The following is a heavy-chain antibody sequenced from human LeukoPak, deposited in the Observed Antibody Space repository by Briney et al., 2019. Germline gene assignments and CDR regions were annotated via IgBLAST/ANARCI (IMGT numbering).Heavy chain of an antibody. V-gene: IGHV3-21*01. CDR2: ISSSSNYI. J-gene: IGHJ4*02. CDR3: ARPDYYHSTGPPGY. Sequence: PGGSLRLSCAASGFTFSSYSMNWVRQAPGKGLEWVSSISSSSNYISYADSVKGRFTVSRDNAKNSLYLQMNSLRAEDTAVYYCARPDYYHSTGPPGYWGQGTLVTVSS. CDR1: GFTFSSYS. D-gene: IGHD3-22*01.